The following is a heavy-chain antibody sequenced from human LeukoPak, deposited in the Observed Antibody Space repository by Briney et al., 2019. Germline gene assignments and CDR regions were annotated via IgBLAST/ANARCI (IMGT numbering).Heavy chain of an antibody. V-gene: IGHV1-46*01. CDR1: GYTFTSYY. J-gene: IGHJ4*02. Sequence: AASAKVSCKASGYTFTSYYMHWVRQAPGQGLEWMGIINPSGGSTSYAQKFQGRVTMTRDMSTSTVYMELSSLRSEDTAVYYCARDPIVVVPAAISPNFDYWGQGTLVTVSS. CDR2: INPSGGST. D-gene: IGHD2-2*01. CDR3: ARDPIVVVPAAISPNFDY.